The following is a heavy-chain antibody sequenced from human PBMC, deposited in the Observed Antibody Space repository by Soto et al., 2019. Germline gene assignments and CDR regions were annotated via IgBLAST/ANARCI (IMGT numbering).Heavy chain of an antibody. CDR2: IIPILGIA. CDR1: GGTFSSYT. Sequence: GASVKVSCKASGGTFSSYTISWVRQAPGQGLEWMGRIIPILGIANYAQKFQGRVTITADKSTSTAYMELSSLRSEDTAVYYCARMYSSGLPDYWGQGTLVTVSS. CDR3: ARMYSSGLPDY. V-gene: IGHV1-69*02. J-gene: IGHJ4*02. D-gene: IGHD6-19*01.